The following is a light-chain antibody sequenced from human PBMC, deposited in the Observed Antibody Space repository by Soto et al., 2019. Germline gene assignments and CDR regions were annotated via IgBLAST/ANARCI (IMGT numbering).Light chain of an antibody. CDR2: EVT. J-gene: IGLJ3*02. Sequence: QSALTQPPSAXGSPXXXXTISCTGTSSDVGAYKYVSWYQQYPGKAPKLMIYEVTKRPSGVPDRFSGSKSGNTASLTVSGLQAEDEADYYCTSYVGNDIWVFGGGTKVTVL. CDR3: TSYVGNDIWV. CDR1: SSDVGAYKY. V-gene: IGLV2-8*01.